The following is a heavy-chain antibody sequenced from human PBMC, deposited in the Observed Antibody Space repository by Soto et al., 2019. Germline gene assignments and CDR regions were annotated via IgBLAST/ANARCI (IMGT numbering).Heavy chain of an antibody. J-gene: IGHJ4*02. CDR1: GYTFTNYY. CDR3: ARLLAPYCGGDCFSGFDL. D-gene: IGHD2-21*02. V-gene: IGHV1-46*01. CDR2: LNPSGGST. Sequence: ASVKVSCKASGYTFTNYYIHWVRQAPGQGLEWMGILNPSGGSTKYAQKHQGRVTLTRDTSTSTVYMELSSLISEDTAVYYCARLLAPYCGGDCFSGFDLWGQGTLVTVSS.